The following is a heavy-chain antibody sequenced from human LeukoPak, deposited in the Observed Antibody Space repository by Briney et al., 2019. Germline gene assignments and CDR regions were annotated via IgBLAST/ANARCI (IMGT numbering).Heavy chain of an antibody. CDR1: GFTFSSYG. D-gene: IGHD5-24*01. CDR2: IRYDGSNK. J-gene: IGHJ4*02. V-gene: IGHV3-30*02. Sequence: GGSLRLSCAASGFTFSSYGMHWVRQAPGKGLEWVTFIRYDGSNKYYADSVKGRFTISRDNSKNTLYLQMGSLRAEDMAVYYCARDRFGKDGYNLDYWGQGTLVTVSS. CDR3: ARDRFGKDGYNLDY.